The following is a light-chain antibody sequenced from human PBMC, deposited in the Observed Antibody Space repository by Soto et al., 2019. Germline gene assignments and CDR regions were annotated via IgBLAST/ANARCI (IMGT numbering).Light chain of an antibody. CDR1: VSNIGRNY. V-gene: IGLV1-51*01. J-gene: IGLJ2*01. CDR3: GTWDESLGAGV. Sequence: QSVLTQPASLSATPGEKVTISCSGRVSNIGRNYVSWYRQFPGTAPQLLIYDDNKRHSGVPDRLSGSRYGTSASLAIAGLQPGDEADYYCGTWDESLGAGVFGGGTKLTVL. CDR2: DDN.